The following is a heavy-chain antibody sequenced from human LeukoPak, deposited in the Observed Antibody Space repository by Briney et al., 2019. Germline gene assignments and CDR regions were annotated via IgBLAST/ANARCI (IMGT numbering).Heavy chain of an antibody. CDR2: ISWNSGSI. Sequence: GGSLRLSCAASGFTFYDYAMHWVRQAPGKGLEWVSGISWNSGSIGYADSVKGRFTISRDNAKNSLYLQMNSLRAEDTAVYYCARVGYGDLDCWGQGTLVTVSS. CDR1: GFTFYDYA. D-gene: IGHD4-17*01. CDR3: ARVGYGDLDC. J-gene: IGHJ4*02. V-gene: IGHV3-9*01.